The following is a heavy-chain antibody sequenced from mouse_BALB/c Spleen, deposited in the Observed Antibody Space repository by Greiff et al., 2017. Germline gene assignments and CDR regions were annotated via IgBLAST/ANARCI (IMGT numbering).Heavy chain of an antibody. CDR3: ARDAVYGNYPGIMDY. Sequence: EVQEVESGGGLVQPGGSLRLSCATSGFTFSDFYMEWVRQPPGKRLEWIAASRNKANDYTTEYSASVKGRFIVSRDTSQSILYLQMNALRAEDTAIYYCARDAVYGNYPGIMDYWGQGTSVTVSS. D-gene: IGHD2-10*02. CDR2: SRNKANDYTT. V-gene: IGHV7-1*02. J-gene: IGHJ4*01. CDR1: GFTFSDFY.